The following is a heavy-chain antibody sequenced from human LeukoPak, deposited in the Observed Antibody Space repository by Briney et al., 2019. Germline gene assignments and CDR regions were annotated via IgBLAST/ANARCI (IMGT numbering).Heavy chain of an antibody. V-gene: IGHV3-23*01. J-gene: IGHJ4*02. Sequence: GGSLRLSCAASGFTFSSYAMSWVRQAPGKGLEWVSGISGSGGSTYYADSVKGRLTISRDSSKQTLHLQMNSLRAEDTAVYFSAKDRGGTVAGIKVGFDYWGQGTLVTVSS. CDR1: GFTFSSYA. CDR2: ISGSGGST. D-gene: IGHD6-19*01. CDR3: AKDRGGTVAGIKVGFDY.